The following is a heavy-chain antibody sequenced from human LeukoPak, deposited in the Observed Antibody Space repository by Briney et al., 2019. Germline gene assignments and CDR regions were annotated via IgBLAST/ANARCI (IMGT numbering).Heavy chain of an antibody. D-gene: IGHD2-2*01. CDR3: ARIGPSPTSWSIDY. V-gene: IGHV3-21*01. CDR1: GFTFSSYS. CDR2: ISSSSSYI. Sequence: GGPLRLSCAASGFTFSSYSMNWVRQAPGKGLEWVSSISSSSSYIYYADSVKGRFTISRDNAKNSLYLQMNSLRAEDTAVYYCARIGPSPTSWSIDYWGQGTLVTVSS. J-gene: IGHJ4*02.